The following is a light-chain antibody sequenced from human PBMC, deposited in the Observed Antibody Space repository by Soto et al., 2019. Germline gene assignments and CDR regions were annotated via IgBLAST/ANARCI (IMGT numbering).Light chain of an antibody. V-gene: IGKV1-39*01. Sequence: DIQMTQSPSSLSASVGDRVTITCRASQSISSYLNWYQQKPGKAPKLLIYAASSLQSGVPSRFSGSGSGTGFTLTISSLQPEDFATYYCQQSYSTPFITFGQGTRLESK. CDR1: QSISSY. J-gene: IGKJ5*01. CDR2: AAS. CDR3: QQSYSTPFIT.